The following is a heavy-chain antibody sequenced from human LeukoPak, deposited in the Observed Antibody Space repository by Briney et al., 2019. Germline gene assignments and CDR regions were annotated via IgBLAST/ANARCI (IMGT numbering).Heavy chain of an antibody. J-gene: IGHJ5*02. CDR2: INPNSGGT. CDR3: ARFRTHQYNWFDP. Sequence: ASVKVSCKASGYTFTGYYMHWVRQAPGQGLEWMGWINPNSGGTNYAQTFQGRVTMTRDTSISTAYMELSRLRSDDTAVYYCARFRTHQYNWFDPWGQGTLVTVSS. CDR1: GYTFTGYY. D-gene: IGHD1-1*01. V-gene: IGHV1-2*02.